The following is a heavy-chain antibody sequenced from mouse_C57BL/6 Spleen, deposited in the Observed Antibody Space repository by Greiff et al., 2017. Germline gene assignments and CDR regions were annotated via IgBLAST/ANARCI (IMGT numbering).Heavy chain of an antibody. V-gene: IGHV1-59*01. J-gene: IGHJ3*01. Sequence: VQLQQSGAELVMPGTSVKLSCMASGYTFISYWMHWVKQRPGQGLEWIGVIGPSDSYTNYFQKFKGEATLTVDTCSSTVYMQLSSLTSGEAAVYYYANGNSFAYWDRGTLVTVSA. D-gene: IGHD2-1*01. CDR3: ANGNSFAY. CDR1: GYTFISYW. CDR2: IGPSDSYT.